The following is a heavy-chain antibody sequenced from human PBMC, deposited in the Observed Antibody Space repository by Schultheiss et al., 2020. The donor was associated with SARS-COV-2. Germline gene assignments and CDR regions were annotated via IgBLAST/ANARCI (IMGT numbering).Heavy chain of an antibody. CDR1: GGSISSSSYY. CDR2: IYYSGST. CDR3: ARARVVPAAISYFDY. Sequence: SETLSLTCTVSGGSISSSSYYWGWIRQPPGKGLEWIGSIYYSGSTYYNPSLKSRVTISVDTSKNQFSLKLSSVTAADTAVYYCARARVVPAAISYFDYWGQGTLVTVSS. J-gene: IGHJ4*02. D-gene: IGHD2-2*01. V-gene: IGHV4-39*01.